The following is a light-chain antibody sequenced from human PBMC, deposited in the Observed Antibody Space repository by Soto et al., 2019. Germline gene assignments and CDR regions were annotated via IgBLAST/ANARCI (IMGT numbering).Light chain of an antibody. CDR1: QSVSSY. J-gene: IGKJ3*01. Sequence: ELVLTQSPATLSLSPGERATLSCRASQSVSSYLAWYQQKPGQAPRLLIYDASNRATGIPSRFSGSGSVTDFTRTISSLDPEDFSVYYCQQRSNWPPVFTFGPGTKVDI. CDR2: DAS. CDR3: QQRSNWPPVFT. V-gene: IGKV3-11*01.